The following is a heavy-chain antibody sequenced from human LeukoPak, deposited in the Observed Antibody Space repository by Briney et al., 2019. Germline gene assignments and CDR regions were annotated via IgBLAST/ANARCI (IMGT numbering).Heavy chain of an antibody. CDR1: GGSISSYY. CDR3: ARDLNVAVAPPFDY. Sequence: PSETLSLTCTVSGGSISSYYWSWIRQPAGKGLEWIGRIYTSGSTNYNPSLKSRVTMSVDTSKNQFSLKLSSVTAADTAVYYCARDLNVAVAPPFDYWGQGTLVTVSS. V-gene: IGHV4-4*07. D-gene: IGHD6-19*01. J-gene: IGHJ4*02. CDR2: IYTSGST.